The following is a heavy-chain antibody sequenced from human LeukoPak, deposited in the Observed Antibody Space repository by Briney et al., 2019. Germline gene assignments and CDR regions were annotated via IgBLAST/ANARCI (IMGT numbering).Heavy chain of an antibody. CDR3: ARGGYYDSSGHNDY. D-gene: IGHD3-22*01. CDR2: INSDGGST. CDR1: GFTFSSYW. V-gene: IGHV3-74*01. Sequence: GGSLRLSCAASGFTFSSYWMHWVRQAPGKGLVWVSRINSDGGSTSYADSVKGRFTISRDNAKNTLYLQMNSLRAEDTAVYYCARGGYYDSSGHNDYWGQGTLVTVSS. J-gene: IGHJ4*02.